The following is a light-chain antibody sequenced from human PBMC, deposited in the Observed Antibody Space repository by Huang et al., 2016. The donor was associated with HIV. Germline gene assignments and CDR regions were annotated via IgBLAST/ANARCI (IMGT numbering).Light chain of an antibody. V-gene: IGKV4-1*01. CDR2: GAS. CDR1: QSLLYSSNNKNY. J-gene: IGKJ1*01. CDR3: HQYYATGT. Sequence: DIVMTQSPDSLAVSLGERATINCKSSQSLLYSSNNKNYLAWYQQKPGKPPKLLISGASTRESGVPDRFSGSGSETDFTLTISSLQAEDVAVYYCHQYYATGTFGQGTKVEI.